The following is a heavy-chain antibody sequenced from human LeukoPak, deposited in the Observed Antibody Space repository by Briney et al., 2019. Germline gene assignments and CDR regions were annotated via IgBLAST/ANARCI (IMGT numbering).Heavy chain of an antibody. Sequence: GGSLRLSCAVSGFSIGNYGMHWVRQAPDKGLEWVAMISHDGGARYYGDSVKGRLTISRDNSENTLYLQMNSLRVEDTAVYYCARDWGSSGWYNWFDPWGQGTLVTVSS. V-gene: IGHV3-30*03. CDR2: ISHDGGAR. CDR1: GFSIGNYG. D-gene: IGHD6-19*01. CDR3: ARDWGSSGWYNWFDP. J-gene: IGHJ5*02.